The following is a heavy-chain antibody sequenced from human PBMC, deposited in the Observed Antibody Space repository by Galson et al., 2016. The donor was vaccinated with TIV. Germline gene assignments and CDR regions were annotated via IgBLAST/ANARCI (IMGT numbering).Heavy chain of an antibody. CDR1: GGTFTSFA. Sequence: SVKVSCKASGGTFTSFAISWVRQSRGQGLEWMGGTVPMFGIVTYAQKFQGKITLTADAPTSTAYMELRSLSSDDTAVYYCARGGWSGDPGDYHYYYMDVWGKGTTVIVSS. D-gene: IGHD3-3*01. J-gene: IGHJ6*03. CDR3: ARGGWSGDPGDYHYYYMDV. V-gene: IGHV1-69*13. CDR2: TVPMFGIV.